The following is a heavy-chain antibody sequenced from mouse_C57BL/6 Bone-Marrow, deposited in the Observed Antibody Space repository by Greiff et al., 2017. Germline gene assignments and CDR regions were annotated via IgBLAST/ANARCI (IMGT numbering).Heavy chain of an antibody. Sequence: EVQVVESGGGLVQPGGSLSLSCAASGFTFTDYYMSWVRQPPGKALEWLGFIRNKANGYTTEYSASVKGRFTISRDNSQSILYLQMNALRAEDSATYYCASLAYYAMDYGGQGTSVTVSS. V-gene: IGHV7-3*01. CDR3: ASLAYYAMDY. CDR1: GFTFTDYY. J-gene: IGHJ4*01. CDR2: IRNKANGYTT.